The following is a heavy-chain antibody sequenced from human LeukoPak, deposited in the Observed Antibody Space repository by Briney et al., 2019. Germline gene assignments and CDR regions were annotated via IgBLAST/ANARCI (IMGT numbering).Heavy chain of an antibody. V-gene: IGHV3-7*01. CDR1: GFTFNSYW. J-gene: IGHJ5*02. D-gene: IGHD3-10*01. CDR3: ARDTIWFGEPTPTWFDP. CDR2: IKQDGSEK. Sequence: GGSLSLSCAASGFTFNSYWMSWFRQAPGKGLEWVANIKQDGSEKYYVDSVKGRFTISRDNARKSLFLQLNSLRAEDTAVYYCARDTIWFGEPTPTWFDPRGQGTRVTVSS.